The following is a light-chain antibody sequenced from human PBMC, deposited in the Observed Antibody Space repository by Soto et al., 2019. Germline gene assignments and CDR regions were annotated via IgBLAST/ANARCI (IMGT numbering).Light chain of an antibody. V-gene: IGKV1-5*03. CDR1: QGIRSW. CDR2: QAS. CDR3: QQYNSYPWT. J-gene: IGKJ1*01. Sequence: DLQMTQSPSTLSASVGDRVTITCRASQGIRSWLAWYQQKPGKAPNLLIYQASNLKSGVPSRFSGSGSGTEYTLTISSLQPDDFATYYCQQYNSYPWTFGQGTKVEIK.